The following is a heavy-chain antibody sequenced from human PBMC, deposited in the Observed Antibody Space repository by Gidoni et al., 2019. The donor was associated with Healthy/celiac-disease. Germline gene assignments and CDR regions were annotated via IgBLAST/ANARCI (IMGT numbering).Heavy chain of an antibody. CDR1: GLTFSDYY. V-gene: IGHV3-11*01. CDR3: ARDNPPHSDAFDI. Sequence: QVQLVESGGGLVKPGGSLRLSCASSGLTFSDYYMSWIRQDPGKGREWVSYISSSGSTIYYADSVKGRFTISRDNAKNSLYLQMNSLRAEDTAVYYCARDNPPHSDAFDIWGQGTMVTVSS. J-gene: IGHJ3*02. CDR2: ISSSGSTI.